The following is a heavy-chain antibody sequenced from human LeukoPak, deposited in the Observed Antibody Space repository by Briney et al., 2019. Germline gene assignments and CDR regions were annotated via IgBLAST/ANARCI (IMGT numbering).Heavy chain of an antibody. J-gene: IGHJ1*01. CDR1: GYTFTSYA. V-gene: IGHV1-3*01. CDR2: INAGNGNT. CDR3: ARPQQQLVGYFQH. D-gene: IGHD6-13*01. Sequence: GASVKVSCKASGYTFTSYAMHWVRQAPGQRLEWMGWINAGNGNTKYSQKFQGRVTITRDTSASTAYMELSSLRSEDTAVYYCARPQQQLVGYFQHWGQGTLVTVSS.